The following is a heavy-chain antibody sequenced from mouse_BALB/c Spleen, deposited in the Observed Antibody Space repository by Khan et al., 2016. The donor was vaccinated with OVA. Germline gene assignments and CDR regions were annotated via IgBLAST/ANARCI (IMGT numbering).Heavy chain of an antibody. Sequence: EVELVESGGGLVQPGGSRKLSCAASGFTFSSYGMHWVRQAPEKGLEWVAYISGDSSTISYTDTVKGRFTMSRHDHKNTLALPMRSLMSEDTDMNYCATSYYYGYYFDYWGQGTTRTVSS. CDR1: GFTFSSYG. D-gene: IGHD1-1*01. V-gene: IGHV5-17*02. CDR3: ATSYYYGYYFDY. CDR2: ISGDSSTI. J-gene: IGHJ2*01.